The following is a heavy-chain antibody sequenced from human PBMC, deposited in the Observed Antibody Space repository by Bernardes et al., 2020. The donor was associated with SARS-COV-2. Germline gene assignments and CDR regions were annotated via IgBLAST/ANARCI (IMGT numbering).Heavy chain of an antibody. CDR3: ARDWSASFDS. J-gene: IGHJ4*02. CDR1: GFSFSNYP. V-gene: IGHV3-48*03. Sequence: GGSLRLSCVASGFSFSNYPMNWVRQSPGKGLEWIANIGLRDGTTTIVYADSVKGRFTFSRDDAKSSFYLQMHSLRVEDTAIYYCARDWSASFDSWGQGTPVTVSS. CDR2: IGLRDGTT.